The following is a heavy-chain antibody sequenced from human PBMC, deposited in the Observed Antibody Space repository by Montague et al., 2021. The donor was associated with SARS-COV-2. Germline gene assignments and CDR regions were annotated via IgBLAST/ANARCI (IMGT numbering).Heavy chain of an antibody. D-gene: IGHD1-1*01. Sequence: CAISGDSVSSNSATWNWVRQSPSRGLEWLVGTYYRSKWYNDYAVSVRGRVTINPDTSKNQFSLQLNSVTPEDTAIYYCTSGREGNYNVMDVWGQGTTVTVSS. V-gene: IGHV6-1*01. CDR1: GDSVSSNSAT. J-gene: IGHJ6*02. CDR2: TYYRSKWYN. CDR3: TSGREGNYNVMDV.